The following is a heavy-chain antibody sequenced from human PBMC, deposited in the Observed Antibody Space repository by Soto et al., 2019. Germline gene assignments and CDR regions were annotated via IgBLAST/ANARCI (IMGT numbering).Heavy chain of an antibody. CDR2: ISAYNGNT. Sequence: ASVKVSCKASGYTFTSDGISWVRQAPGQGLEWMGWISAYNGNTNYAQKLQGRVTMTTDTSTSTAYMELRSLRSDDTAVYYCARWEEFYCSGASCSSFNWFAPCGQGTLVTVSS. CDR3: ARWEEFYCSGASCSSFNWFAP. CDR1: GYTFTSDG. J-gene: IGHJ5*02. V-gene: IGHV1-18*01. D-gene: IGHD2-15*01.